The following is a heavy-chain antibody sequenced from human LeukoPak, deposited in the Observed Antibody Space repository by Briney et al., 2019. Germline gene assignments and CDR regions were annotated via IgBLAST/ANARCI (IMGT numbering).Heavy chain of an antibody. D-gene: IGHD2-2*01. J-gene: IGHJ6*02. CDR2: IYYTGST. Sequence: PSETLSLTCTVSGGSISSYYWSWIRQPPGKGLEWIGYIYYTGSTNYNPSLKSRVTISLDTSKNQFSLKLSSVTAADTAVYYCARDHPDLGYCSSTSCAYYGMDVWGQGTTVTVSS. V-gene: IGHV4-59*01. CDR1: GGSISSYY. CDR3: ARDHPDLGYCSSTSCAYYGMDV.